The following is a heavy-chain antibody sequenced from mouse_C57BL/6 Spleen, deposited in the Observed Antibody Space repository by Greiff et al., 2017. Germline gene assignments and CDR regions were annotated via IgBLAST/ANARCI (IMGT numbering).Heavy chain of an antibody. CDR1: GYTFTSYW. CDR3: ARRAYYYGSSYYAMDY. V-gene: IGHV1-69*01. D-gene: IGHD1-1*01. Sequence: QVQLQQPGAELVMPGASVKLSCKASGYTFTSYWMHWVKQRPGQGLEWIGEIDPSDSYTNYNQKFKGKSTLTVDKSSSTAYMQLSSLTSEDSAVYYCARRAYYYGSSYYAMDYWGQGTSVTVSS. CDR2: IDPSDSYT. J-gene: IGHJ4*01.